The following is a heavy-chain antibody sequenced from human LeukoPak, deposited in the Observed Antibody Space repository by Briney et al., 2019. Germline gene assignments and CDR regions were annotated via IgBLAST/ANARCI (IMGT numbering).Heavy chain of an antibody. CDR3: ARAIAAAGTGGHYYYYYMDV. D-gene: IGHD6-13*01. V-gene: IGHV4-59*01. Sequence: SETLSLTCTVSGDSISDYYWSWIRQPPGKGLEYIGYIYYSGSTNYNPSLKSRVIISIDTSKNQFSLKLSSVTAADTAVYYCARAIAAAGTGGHYYYYYMDVWGKGTTVTISS. CDR2: IYYSGST. J-gene: IGHJ6*03. CDR1: GDSISDYY.